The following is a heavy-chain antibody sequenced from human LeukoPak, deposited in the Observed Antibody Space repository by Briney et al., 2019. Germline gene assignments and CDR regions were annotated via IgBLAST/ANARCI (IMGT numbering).Heavy chain of an antibody. D-gene: IGHD6-13*01. CDR1: GGSISHYF. CDR2: IYYSGST. Sequence: SETLSLTCTVSGGSISHYFWSWIRQPPGKALEWIGYIYYSGSTNYNPSLKSRVTISVDTSKNQFSLKLSSVTAADTAVYYCARLSSSSWPTYYFDYWGQGTLVTVSS. J-gene: IGHJ4*02. V-gene: IGHV4-59*08. CDR3: ARLSSSSWPTYYFDY.